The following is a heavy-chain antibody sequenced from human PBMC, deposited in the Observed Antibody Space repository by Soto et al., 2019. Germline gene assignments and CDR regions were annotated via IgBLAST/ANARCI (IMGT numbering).Heavy chain of an antibody. CDR2: VYHNANA. D-gene: IGHD3-16*01. Sequence: TSETLSLTCTVSGGSIYTPGYSWSWIRQPPGKAPEWIGYVYHNANAYPKPSLKSPVTIYLDEAKIPFSLKMTSVTAADTDLYYCAGRPYYYYALDVWGQGTTVTVSS. J-gene: IGHJ6*02. CDR1: GGSIYTPGYS. CDR3: AGRPYYYYALDV. V-gene: IGHV4-30-2*01.